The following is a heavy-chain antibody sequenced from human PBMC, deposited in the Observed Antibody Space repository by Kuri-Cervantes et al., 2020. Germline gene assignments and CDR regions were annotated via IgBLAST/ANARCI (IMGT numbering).Heavy chain of an antibody. CDR3: ARQSLLLAAFDI. V-gene: IGHV3-30*02. Sequence: LSLTCAASGFTFSSYGMHWVRQAPGKGLEWVAFIRYDGSNKYYTDSVKGRFTISRDNSKNTLSLQMNSLRAEDTAVYYCARQSLLLAAFDIWGQGTMVTVSS. CDR1: GFTFSSYG. J-gene: IGHJ3*02. D-gene: IGHD3-10*01. CDR2: IRYDGSNK.